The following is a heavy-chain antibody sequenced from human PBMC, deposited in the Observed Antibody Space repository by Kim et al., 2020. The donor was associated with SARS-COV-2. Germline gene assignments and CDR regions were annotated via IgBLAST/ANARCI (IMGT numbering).Heavy chain of an antibody. D-gene: IGHD3-3*01. Sequence: GGSLRLSCADSGFTFSSYAMSWVRQAPGKGLEWVSAISGSGGSTYYADSVKGRFTISRDNSKNTLYLQMNSLRAEDTAVYYCAKGALRFLVWSRSKNWFDPWGQGTLVTVSS. CDR1: GFTFSSYA. J-gene: IGHJ5*02. CDR2: ISGSGGST. V-gene: IGHV3-23*01. CDR3: AKGALRFLVWSRSKNWFDP.